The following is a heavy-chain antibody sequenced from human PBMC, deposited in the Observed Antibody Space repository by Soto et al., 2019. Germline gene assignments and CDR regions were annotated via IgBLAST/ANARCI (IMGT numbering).Heavy chain of an antibody. V-gene: IGHV4-39*07. Sequence: TETLSLTCTVSGGSISSNIDYWGWIRQPPGKGLEWIGNIHYSGSTYYDSSLKSRVTISVDTSKNQFSLKLSSVTAADTAVYNCARRGSGSYYPANWFDPWGQGTLVTVS. J-gene: IGHJ5*02. CDR1: GGSISSNIDY. CDR2: IHYSGST. CDR3: ARRGSGSYYPANWFDP. D-gene: IGHD3-10*01.